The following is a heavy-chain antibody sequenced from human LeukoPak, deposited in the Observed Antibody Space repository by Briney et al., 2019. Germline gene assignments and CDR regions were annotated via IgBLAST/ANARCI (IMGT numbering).Heavy chain of an antibody. CDR2: VNRDGSET. CDR3: ARNNGMDV. Sequence: GGSLRLSCAASGFALSSHWMTWVRQVPGRGPEWVANVNRDGSETYYLDSVKGRFTISKDNAKNSLYLQMNSLRAEDTALYHCARNNGMDVWGRGTTVIVSS. CDR1: GFALSSHW. V-gene: IGHV3-7*03. J-gene: IGHJ6*02.